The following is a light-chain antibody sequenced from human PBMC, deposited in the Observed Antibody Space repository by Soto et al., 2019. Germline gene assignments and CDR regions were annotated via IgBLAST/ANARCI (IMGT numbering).Light chain of an antibody. CDR2: GAS. CDR3: LQDYNYPRT. CDR1: QSVSRSY. V-gene: IGKV3D-7*01. Sequence: EIVLTQSPGTLSFSPGDRATLSWRASQSVSRSYLGWYQQKPGQAPRLLIYGASTRATGIPARFSGSGSGTEFTLTISSLQPEDFATYYCLQDYNYPRTFGQGTKVDIK. J-gene: IGKJ1*01.